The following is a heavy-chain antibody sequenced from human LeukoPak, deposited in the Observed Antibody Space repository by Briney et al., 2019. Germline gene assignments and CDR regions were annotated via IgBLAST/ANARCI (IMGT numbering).Heavy chain of an antibody. J-gene: IGHJ4*02. V-gene: IGHV3-21*01. Sequence: GGSLRLSCAASGFTFSSYSMNWVRQAPGKGLEWVSSISSSSSYIYYADSVKGRFTISRDNAKNSLYLQMNGLRAEDTAVYYCARAGVAAAGDYWGQGTLVTVSS. D-gene: IGHD6-13*01. CDR1: GFTFSSYS. CDR3: ARAGVAAAGDY. CDR2: ISSSSSYI.